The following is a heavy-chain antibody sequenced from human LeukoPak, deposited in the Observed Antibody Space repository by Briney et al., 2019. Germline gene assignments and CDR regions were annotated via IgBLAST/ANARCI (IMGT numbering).Heavy chain of an antibody. J-gene: IGHJ6*03. V-gene: IGHV4-34*01. CDR3: ARLGSSWTGYYYYYMDV. CDR1: GGSFSGYY. D-gene: IGHD6-13*01. Sequence: PSETLSLTCAVYGGSFSGYYWSWIRRPPGKGLEWIGEINHSGSTNYNPSLKSRVTISVDTSKNQFSLKLSSVTAADTAVYYCARLGSSWTGYYYYYMDVWGKGTTVTVSS. CDR2: INHSGST.